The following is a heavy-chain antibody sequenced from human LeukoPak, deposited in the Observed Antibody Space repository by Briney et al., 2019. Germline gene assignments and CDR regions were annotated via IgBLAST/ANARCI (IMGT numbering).Heavy chain of an antibody. D-gene: IGHD2-8*01. CDR2: IYTGGST. CDR3: ARRCTGCGFDY. J-gene: IGHJ4*02. V-gene: IGHV4-4*09. CDR1: GGSISSYY. Sequence: SETLSLTCTVSGGSISSYYWSWIRQPPGKGLEWIGYIYTGGSTNYNPSPKSRVTISVDTSKNQFSLKLSSVTAADTAVYYCARRCTGCGFDYWGQGTLVTVSS.